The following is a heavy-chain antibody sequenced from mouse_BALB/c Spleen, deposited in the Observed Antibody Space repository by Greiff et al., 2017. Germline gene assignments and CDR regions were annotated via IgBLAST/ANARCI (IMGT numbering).Heavy chain of an antibody. CDR2: ISSGGSYT. CDR1: GFTFSSYA. J-gene: IGHJ4*01. CDR3: ARAYYGNYGAMDY. D-gene: IGHD2-10*01. Sequence: EVKLMESGGGLVKPGGSLKLSCAASGFTFSSYAMSWVRQSPEKRLEWVAEISSGGSYTYYPDTVTGRFTISRDNAKNTLYLEMSSLRSEDTAMYYCARAYYGNYGAMDYWGQGTSVTVSS. V-gene: IGHV5-9-4*01.